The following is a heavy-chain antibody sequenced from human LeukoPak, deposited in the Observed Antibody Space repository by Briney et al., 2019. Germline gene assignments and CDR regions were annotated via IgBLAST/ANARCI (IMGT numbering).Heavy chain of an antibody. J-gene: IGHJ4*02. CDR3: TRRLDD. CDR1: GFSFNSDW. CDR2: IKHDESEK. Sequence: GGSLRLSCAASGFSFNSDWMDWIRQAPGKGLEWVANIKHDESEKNYLDSVKGRFTISRDNAQNSLYLQMNGLRVEDTAVYYCTRRLDDWGQGTLVTVSS. V-gene: IGHV3-7*01. D-gene: IGHD3-16*01.